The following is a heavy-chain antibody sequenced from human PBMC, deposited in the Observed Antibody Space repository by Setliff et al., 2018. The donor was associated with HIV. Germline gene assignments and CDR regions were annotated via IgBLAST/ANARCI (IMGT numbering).Heavy chain of an antibody. V-gene: IGHV3-74*01. CDR3: ARSHGNYYDSSGYYYVD. Sequence: GGSLRLSCAASGFTFSSYWMHWVRQAPGKGLVWVSRINSDGSSTSYADSVKGRFTIPRDNAKNTLYLQMNSLRAEDTAVYYCARSHGNYYDSSGYYYVDWGQGTLVTVSS. D-gene: IGHD3-22*01. J-gene: IGHJ4*02. CDR2: INSDGSST. CDR1: GFTFSSYW.